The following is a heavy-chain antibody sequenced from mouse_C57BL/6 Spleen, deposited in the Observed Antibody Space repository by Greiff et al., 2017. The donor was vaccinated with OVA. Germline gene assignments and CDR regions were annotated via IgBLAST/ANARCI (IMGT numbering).Heavy chain of an antibody. Sequence: VKLMESGPELVKPGASVKLSCKASGYTFTSYDINWVKQRPGQGLEWIGWIYPRDGSTKYNEKFKGKATLTVDTSSSTAYMELHSLTSEDSAVYFCARRFYDYDGAGAMDYWGQGTSVTVSS. D-gene: IGHD2-4*01. CDR3: ARRFYDYDGAGAMDY. J-gene: IGHJ4*01. CDR2: IYPRDGST. CDR1: GYTFTSYD. V-gene: IGHV1-85*01.